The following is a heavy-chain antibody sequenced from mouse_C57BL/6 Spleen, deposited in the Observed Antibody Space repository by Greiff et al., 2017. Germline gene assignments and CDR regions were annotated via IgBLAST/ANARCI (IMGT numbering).Heavy chain of an antibody. V-gene: IGHV1-53*01. D-gene: IGHD1-1*01. CDR3: ARGGYCGSRTFDY. Sequence: QVQLQQPGTELVKPGASVKLSCKASGYTFTSYWMHWVKQRPGQGLEWIGTINPSSGGTNYNEKFKSKATLTVDKSSSTAYMQLSSLTSEDSAVYYCARGGYCGSRTFDYWGQGTTLTVSS. J-gene: IGHJ2*01. CDR1: GYTFTSYW. CDR2: INPSSGGT.